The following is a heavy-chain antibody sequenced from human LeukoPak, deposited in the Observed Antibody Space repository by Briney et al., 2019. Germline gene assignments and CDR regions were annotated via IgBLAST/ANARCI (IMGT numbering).Heavy chain of an antibody. CDR1: RFTFSIYA. CDR2: ISGSGGST. Sequence: GGSLRLSCAASRFTFSIYAMSWVRQAPGKGLEWVSAISGSGGSTYYADSVKGRFTISRDNSKNTLYLQMNSLRAEDTAVYYCAKAYYYDSYDPDYWGQGTLVTVSS. D-gene: IGHD3-22*01. V-gene: IGHV3-23*01. J-gene: IGHJ4*02. CDR3: AKAYYYDSYDPDY.